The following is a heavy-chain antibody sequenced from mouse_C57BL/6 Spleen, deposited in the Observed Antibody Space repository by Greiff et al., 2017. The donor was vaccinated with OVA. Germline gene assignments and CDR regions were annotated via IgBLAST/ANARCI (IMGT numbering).Heavy chain of an antibody. V-gene: IGHV1-80*01. Sequence: VKLVESGAELVKPGASVKISCKASGYAFSSYWMNWVKQRPGKGLEWIGQIYPGDGDTNYNGKFKGKATLTADKSSSTAYMQLSSLTSEDSAVYFCARNYYGSHWYFDVWGTGTTVTVSS. J-gene: IGHJ1*03. D-gene: IGHD1-1*01. CDR1: GYAFSSYW. CDR3: ARNYYGSHWYFDV. CDR2: IYPGDGDT.